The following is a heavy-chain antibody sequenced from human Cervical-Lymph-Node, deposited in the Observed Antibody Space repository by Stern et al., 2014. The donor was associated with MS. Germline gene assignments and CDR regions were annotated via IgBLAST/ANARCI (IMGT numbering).Heavy chain of an antibody. CDR1: GGTFSSSYA. V-gene: IGHV1-69*04. Sequence: QVQLMQSGAEVKKPGSSMNVSCKTSGGTFSSSYAITWMRQAPGQGLEWMGRIIPILGLANYAQKFQGRVVISADKSTSTTYMELSSLTSEDTAVYYCARGVVSNRAAATLHNLFDPWDQGTLVTVSS. D-gene: IGHD2-15*01. J-gene: IGHJ5*02. CDR3: ARGVVSNRAAATLHNLFDP. CDR2: IIPILGLA.